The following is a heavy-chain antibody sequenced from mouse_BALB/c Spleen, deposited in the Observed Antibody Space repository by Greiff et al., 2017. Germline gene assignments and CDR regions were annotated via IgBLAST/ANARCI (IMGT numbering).Heavy chain of an antibody. J-gene: IGHJ2*01. CDR3: ARGNDCYCFDY. D-gene: IGHD2-3*01. CDR2: IDPANGNT. CDR1: GFNFKDTY. Sequence: VQLQQSGAELVKPGASVKLSCTASGFNFKDTYMHWVKQRPEQGLEWIGRIDPANGNTKYDPKFQGKATITADTSSNTAYLQLSSLTSEDTAVYYCARGNDCYCFDYWGQGTTLTVSS. V-gene: IGHV14-3*02.